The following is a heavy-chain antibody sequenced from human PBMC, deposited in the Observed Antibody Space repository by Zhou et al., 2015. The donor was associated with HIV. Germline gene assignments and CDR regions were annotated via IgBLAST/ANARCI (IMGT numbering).Heavy chain of an antibody. J-gene: IGHJ5*02. CDR1: GGTFSSYA. Sequence: QVQLVQSGAEVKKPGSSVKVSCKASGGTFSSYAISWVRQAPGQGLEWMGGISPLSGASSYAHKFQDRLTITADESTSTAYMELTGLRSEDTAVYYCARHRSLAWGQGTLVTVSP. D-gene: IGHD3-3*01. V-gene: IGHV1-69*01. CDR3: ARHRSLA. CDR2: ISPLSGAS.